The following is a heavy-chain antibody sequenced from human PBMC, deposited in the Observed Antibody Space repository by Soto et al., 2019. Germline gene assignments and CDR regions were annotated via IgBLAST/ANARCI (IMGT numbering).Heavy chain of an antibody. CDR1: GFTFDVYA. CDR2: ISWNSDNI. J-gene: IGHJ3*02. Sequence: GGSLRLSCAASGFTFDVYAMHWVRQAPGKGLEWVSGISWNSDNIVYADSVKGRFTISRDNAKNSLYLQMNSLRAEDTALYYCAKDLYSNYGDAFDIWGQGTMVTVSS. CDR3: AKDLYSNYGDAFDI. V-gene: IGHV3-9*01. D-gene: IGHD4-4*01.